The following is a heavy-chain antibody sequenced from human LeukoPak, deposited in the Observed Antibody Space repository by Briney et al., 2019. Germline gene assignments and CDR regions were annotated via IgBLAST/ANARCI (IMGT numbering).Heavy chain of an antibody. J-gene: IGHJ4*02. Sequence: TSETLSLTCSVSGASLSTSPYYWGWIRQPPGKGLEWIGNIYYTGSTYYNVSLNSRVTISIDTSKNLFSLRQNSMTAADTAVYYCAKSGGYGLIDKWGQGTLATVSS. CDR3: AKSGGYGLIDK. V-gene: IGHV4-39*01. CDR2: IYYTGST. CDR1: GASLSTSPYY. D-gene: IGHD1-26*01.